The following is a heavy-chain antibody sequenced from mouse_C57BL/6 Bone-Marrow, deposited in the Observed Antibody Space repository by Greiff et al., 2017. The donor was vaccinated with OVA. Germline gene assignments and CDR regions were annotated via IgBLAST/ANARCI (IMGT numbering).Heavy chain of an antibody. Sequence: EVKLVESGPVLVKPGPSVKISCKASGFTFTDYYMHWVKQSHGKSLEWIGLVYPYNGGTSYNQKFKGTATLPVDTSSSSAYMELNCLTADDSAVYSCAGGPSWYFGVWGTGTTVTGSS. J-gene: IGHJ1*03. CDR3: AGGPSWYFGV. V-gene: IGHV1-36*01. D-gene: IGHD6-1*01. CDR1: GFTFTDYY. CDR2: VYPYNGGT.